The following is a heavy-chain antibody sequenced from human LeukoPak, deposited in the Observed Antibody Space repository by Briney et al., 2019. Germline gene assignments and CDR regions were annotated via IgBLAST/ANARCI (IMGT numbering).Heavy chain of an antibody. Sequence: ASVKVSCKASGGTFSSYAISWVRQAPGQGLEWMGRIIPILGIANYAQKFQGRVTITADKSTSTAYMELSSLRSEDTAVYYCARASFLEWLFYYCYYYGMDVWGQGTTVTVSS. CDR3: ARASFLEWLFYYCYYYGMDV. V-gene: IGHV1-69*04. J-gene: IGHJ6*02. D-gene: IGHD3-3*01. CDR1: GGTFSSYA. CDR2: IIPILGIA.